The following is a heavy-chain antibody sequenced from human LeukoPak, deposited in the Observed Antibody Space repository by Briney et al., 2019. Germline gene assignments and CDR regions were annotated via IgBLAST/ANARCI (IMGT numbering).Heavy chain of an antibody. J-gene: IGHJ4*02. CDR1: GFTFNNYA. D-gene: IGHD5-12*01. Sequence: GGSLRLSCEASGFTFNNYAIHWVRQAPGQGLEWVAVISYDGSNKYYADSVKGRFTISRDNSKNTLYLQMNSLRAEDTAVYYCAKDQGGYPRIFDYWGQGTLVTVSS. CDR2: ISYDGSNK. V-gene: IGHV3-30-3*01. CDR3: AKDQGGYPRIFDY.